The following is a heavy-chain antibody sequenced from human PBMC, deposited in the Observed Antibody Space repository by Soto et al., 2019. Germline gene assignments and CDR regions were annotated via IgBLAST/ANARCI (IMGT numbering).Heavy chain of an antibody. CDR1: GFTFSSYS. CDR2: ISSSSSYI. Sequence: GGSLRLSCAASGFTFSSYSMNWVRQAPGKGLEWVSSISSSSSYIYYADSVKGRFTISRDNAKNSLYLQMNSLRAEDTAVYYCARDVRYTWNYVLALGWFDPWGQETLVNVSS. D-gene: IGHD1-7*01. V-gene: IGHV3-21*01. J-gene: IGHJ5*02. CDR3: ARDVRYTWNYVLALGWFDP.